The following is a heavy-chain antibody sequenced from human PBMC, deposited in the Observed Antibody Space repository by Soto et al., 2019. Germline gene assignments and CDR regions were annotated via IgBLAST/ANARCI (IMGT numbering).Heavy chain of an antibody. CDR2: TNPNSGNT. Sequence: ASVKVSCKASGYTFTSYDINWVRQATGQGLEWMGWTNPNSGNTGYAQKFQGRVTMTRNTSISTAYMELSSLRSEDTAVYYCARGSSSWYSSSWADAFDIWGQGTMVTV. CDR1: GYTFTSYD. D-gene: IGHD6-13*01. J-gene: IGHJ3*02. V-gene: IGHV1-8*01. CDR3: ARGSSSWYSSSWADAFDI.